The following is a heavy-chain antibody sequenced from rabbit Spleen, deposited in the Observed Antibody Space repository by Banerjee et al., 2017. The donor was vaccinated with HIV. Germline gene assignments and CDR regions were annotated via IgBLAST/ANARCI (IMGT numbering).Heavy chain of an antibody. V-gene: IGHV1S40*01. CDR1: GFSFSSGYY. Sequence: QSLEESGGDLVKPEGSLTLTCTASGFSFSSGYYMCWVRQAPGKGPEWIACIYAAGGSTWYASWAKGRFTISKTSSTTVTLQMTSLTAADTATYFCARDLYAGSGYGTFDLWGQGTLVTVS. CDR2: IYAAGGST. CDR3: ARDLYAGSGYGTFDL. J-gene: IGHJ4*01. D-gene: IGHD8-1*01.